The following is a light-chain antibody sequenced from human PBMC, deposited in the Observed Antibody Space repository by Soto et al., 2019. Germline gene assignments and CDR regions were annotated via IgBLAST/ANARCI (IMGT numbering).Light chain of an antibody. V-gene: IGKV1-5*03. CDR3: QQHNSYPRT. CDR1: QSISTW. J-gene: IGKJ1*01. Sequence: DIQMTQSPSTLSASVGDRVTITCRASQSISTWLAWYQQKPGKAPKLLIYTASNLKRGAPSRFSGSGSGTEFPLTISSLQPDDFATYYGQQHNSYPRTFGQGTEVEIK. CDR2: TAS.